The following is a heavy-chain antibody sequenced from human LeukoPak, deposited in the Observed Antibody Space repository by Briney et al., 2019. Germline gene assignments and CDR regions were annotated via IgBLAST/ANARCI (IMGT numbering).Heavy chain of an antibody. J-gene: IGHJ4*02. D-gene: IGHD2-2*02. CDR3: ARINQVQLYPTHFDY. V-gene: IGHV4-59*01. CDR2: IYYSGNT. Sequence: SETLSLTCTVSGAFISTYYWSWIRQPPGKGLEWIGYIYYSGNTNYNPSLKSRVTIPVDTSKNQFSLKLSSVTAADTAVYYCARINQVQLYPTHFDYWGQGTLVTASS. CDR1: GAFISTYY.